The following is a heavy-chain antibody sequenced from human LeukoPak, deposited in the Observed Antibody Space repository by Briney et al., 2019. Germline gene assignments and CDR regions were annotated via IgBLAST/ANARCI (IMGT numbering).Heavy chain of an antibody. Sequence: SETLSLTCTVSGGSVSSGSYYWSWIRQPPGKGLEWIGYIYYSGSTNYNPSLKSRVTISVDTSKNQFSLKLSSVTAADTAVYYCARDLYDILTGFPSYYFDYWGQGTLATVSS. D-gene: IGHD3-9*01. CDR3: ARDLYDILTGFPSYYFDY. CDR1: GGSVSSGSYY. V-gene: IGHV4-61*01. CDR2: IYYSGST. J-gene: IGHJ4*02.